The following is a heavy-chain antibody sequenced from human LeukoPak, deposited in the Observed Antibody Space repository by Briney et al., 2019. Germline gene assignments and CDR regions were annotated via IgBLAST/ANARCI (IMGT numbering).Heavy chain of an antibody. CDR3: TRDRIQTDY. V-gene: IGHV3-49*03. CDR2: IRNKVAGGTA. J-gene: IGHJ4*02. CDR1: GFTFAAYS. Sequence: GGSLRLSCTASGFTFAAYSMTWFRLAPGKGLEWVSFIRNKVAGGTAEYVASVRGRFTVSRDDSNSIVYLQMNNLKTEDTGVYYCTRDRIQTDYWGQGTLVTVSS.